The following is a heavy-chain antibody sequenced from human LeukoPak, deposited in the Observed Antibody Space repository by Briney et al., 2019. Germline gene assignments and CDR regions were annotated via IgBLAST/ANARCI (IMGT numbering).Heavy chain of an antibody. D-gene: IGHD6-13*01. Sequence: GGSLRLSCAASGFTFSNAWMSWVRQAPGKGLEWVGRIKSKTDGGTTDYAAPVKGRFTISRDDSKNTLYLQMNSLKTEDTAVYYCTTDHRDYSRQLGSYYYYYMDVWGKGTTVTVSS. V-gene: IGHV3-15*01. CDR1: GFTFSNAW. CDR2: IKSKTDGGTT. J-gene: IGHJ6*03. CDR3: TTDHRDYSRQLGSYYYYYMDV.